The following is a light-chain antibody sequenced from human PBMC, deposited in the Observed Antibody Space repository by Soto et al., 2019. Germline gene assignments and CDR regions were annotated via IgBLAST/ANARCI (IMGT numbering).Light chain of an antibody. J-gene: IGLJ1*01. CDR1: SGDMGSYNR. CDR3: SSYTNINTRACV. Sequence: QSVLTQPASVSGSPGQSITISCTGTSGDMGSYNRVSWYQQHPGKAPKLIIYEVTDRPSGVSNRFSGSKSGNTASLTISGLQAEDEAEYYCSSYTNINTRACVFGTGPKLTVL. V-gene: IGLV2-14*01. CDR2: EVT.